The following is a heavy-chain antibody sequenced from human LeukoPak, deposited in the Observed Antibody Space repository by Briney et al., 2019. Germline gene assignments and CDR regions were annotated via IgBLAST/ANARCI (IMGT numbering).Heavy chain of an antibody. Sequence: ASVTVSCKASGYTFTSYGISWVRQAPGQGLEWMGWISTYNGDTNYAQKLQGRVTMTTDTSTNTAYMELRSLRSDDTAVYYCARVPLGVGPNDFWGQGTLVTVSS. CDR1: GYTFTSYG. CDR3: ARVPLGVGPNDF. CDR2: ISTYNGDT. J-gene: IGHJ4*02. V-gene: IGHV1-18*01. D-gene: IGHD3-10*01.